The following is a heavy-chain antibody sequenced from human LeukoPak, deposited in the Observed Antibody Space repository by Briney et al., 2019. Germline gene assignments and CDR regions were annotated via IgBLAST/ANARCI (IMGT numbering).Heavy chain of an antibody. V-gene: IGHV4-31*03. CDR2: TVHSGST. D-gene: IGHD3-22*01. J-gene: IGHJ6*02. CDR1: GGSINSGSYF. Sequence: SQTLSLTCTVSGGSINSGSYFWSWIRQHPGKGLEWIGNTVHSGSTYYNPSLKSRVIISVDTSKNQFSLKLSPATAADTAVYYCARDGYYCDSSGYGYYGMDVWGQGTTVTVSS. CDR3: ARDGYYCDSSGYGYYGMDV.